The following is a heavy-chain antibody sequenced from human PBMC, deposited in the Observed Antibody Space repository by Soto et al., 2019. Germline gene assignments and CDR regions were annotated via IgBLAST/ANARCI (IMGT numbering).Heavy chain of an antibody. CDR3: ARSSPLRFLEWTLRAAAFDI. CDR1: GFTFSSYG. J-gene: IGHJ3*02. CDR2: ISYDGSNK. Sequence: GGSLRLSCAASGFTFSSYGMHWVRQAPGKGLEWVAVISYDGSNKYYADSVKGRFTISRDNSKNTLYLQMNSLRAEDTAVYYCARSSPLRFLEWTLRAAAFDIWGQGTMVTVSS. V-gene: IGHV3-30*03. D-gene: IGHD3-3*01.